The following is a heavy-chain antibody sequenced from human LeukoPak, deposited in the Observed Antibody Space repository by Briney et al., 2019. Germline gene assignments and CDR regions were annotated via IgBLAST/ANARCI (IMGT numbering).Heavy chain of an antibody. CDR2: TNSDGSST. D-gene: IGHD4/OR15-4a*01. CDR3: ARDHLMTMGYYGMDV. CDR1: GFTFRSYW. Sequence: PGGSLRLSCAASGFTFRSYWMHWVRQAPGKGLVWVSRTNSDGSSTSYADSVKGRFTISRDNAKNTLYLQMNSLRAEDTAVYYCARDHLMTMGYYGMDVWGQGTTVTVSS. J-gene: IGHJ6*02. V-gene: IGHV3-74*01.